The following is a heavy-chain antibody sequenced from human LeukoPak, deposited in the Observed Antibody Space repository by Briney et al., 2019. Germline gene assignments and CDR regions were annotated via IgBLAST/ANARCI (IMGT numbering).Heavy chain of an antibody. J-gene: IGHJ4*02. CDR2: IKQDGSEK. V-gene: IGHV3-7*03. D-gene: IGHD6-13*01. CDR1: GFTFSSYW. Sequence: GGSLRLSCAASGFTFSSYWMSWVRQAPGKGLEWVANIKQDGSEKYYVDSVKGRFTISRDNAKNTLYLQMNSLRAEDTAVYYCAKDRRAASSSGDYWGQGTLVTVSS. CDR3: AKDRRAASSSGDY.